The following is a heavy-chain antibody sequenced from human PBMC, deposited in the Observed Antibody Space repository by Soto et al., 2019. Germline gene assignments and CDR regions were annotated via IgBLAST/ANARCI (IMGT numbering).Heavy chain of an antibody. CDR2: ISWNSGSI. D-gene: IGHD5-18*01. CDR1: GFTFDDYA. Sequence: EVQLVESGGGLVQPGRSLRLSCEASGFTFDDYAMHWVRQAPGKGLEWVSGISWNSGSIGYADSVKGRFTISRDNAKNGLYLQMNSLRAEDTALYYCATGDRGLGGYSYGPARLYYYYGMDVWGQGTTVTVSS. CDR3: ATGDRGLGGYSYGPARLYYYYGMDV. J-gene: IGHJ6*02. V-gene: IGHV3-9*01.